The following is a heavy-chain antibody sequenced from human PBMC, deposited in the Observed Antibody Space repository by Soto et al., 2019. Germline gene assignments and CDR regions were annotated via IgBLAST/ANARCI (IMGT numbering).Heavy chain of an antibody. CDR1: GYDSTAHD. CDR2: MNPINGTT. D-gene: IGHD6-13*01. V-gene: IGHV1-8*02. CDR3: GRRPNPRAPAGGTPCYF. J-gene: IGHJ2*01. Sequence: ASVKVSCQASGYDSTAHDINWVRHASGQGLEWLGWMNPINGTTCSARRFQGRVSMTRNTATGTAYLELTSLRSDESAVYYCGRRPNPRAPAGGTPCYF.